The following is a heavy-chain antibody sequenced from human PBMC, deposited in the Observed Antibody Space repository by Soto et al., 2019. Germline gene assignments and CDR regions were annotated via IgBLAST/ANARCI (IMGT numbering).Heavy chain of an antibody. D-gene: IGHD3-16*01. V-gene: IGHV3-9*01. CDR1: GFTFDDYA. Sequence: RALRLSCAASGFTFDDYAMHWVRQAPGKGLEWVSGISWNSGSIGYADSVKGRSTISRDNAKNSLYLQMNSLRAEDTALYYCAKDSKGGAFDIWGQGTMVTVSS. CDR2: ISWNSGSI. CDR3: AKDSKGGAFDI. J-gene: IGHJ3*02.